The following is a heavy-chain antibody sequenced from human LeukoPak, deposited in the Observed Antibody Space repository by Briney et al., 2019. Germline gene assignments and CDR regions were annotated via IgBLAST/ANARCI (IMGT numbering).Heavy chain of an antibody. J-gene: IGHJ5*02. CDR1: GGSISSGGYS. V-gene: IGHV4-34*01. CDR3: ARGSRFFLDSSGYWRPPRENWLDP. D-gene: IGHD3-22*01. Sequence: SETLSLTCAVSGGSISSGGYSWSWIRQPPGKGLEWIGEINHSGSTNYNPSLRSRVTISVDTSKNQFSLKLSSVTAADTAVYYCARGSRFFLDSSGYWRPPRENWLDPWGQGTLVTVSS. CDR2: INHSGST.